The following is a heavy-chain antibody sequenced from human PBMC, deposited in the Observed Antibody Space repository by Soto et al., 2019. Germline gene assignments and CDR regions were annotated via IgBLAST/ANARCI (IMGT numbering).Heavy chain of an antibody. CDR1: GFNFNNYG. D-gene: IGHD2-21*02. CDR3: TKVIRRNGDYGPHYFDY. CDR2: ITWTGGPI. Sequence: EVQLVESGGGLVQPGRSLRLSCAASGFNFNNYGMHWVRQVPGKGLEWVSDITWTGGPIGYSDSVKGRFTSSRDNAKNSLYMQMNSLRAEDTALYYCTKVIRRNGDYGPHYFDYWGQGALVSVSS. V-gene: IGHV3-9*01. J-gene: IGHJ4*02.